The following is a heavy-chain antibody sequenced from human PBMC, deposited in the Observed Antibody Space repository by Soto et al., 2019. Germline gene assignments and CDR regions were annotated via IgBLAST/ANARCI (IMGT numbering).Heavy chain of an antibody. CDR1: GFTFNTYG. V-gene: IGHV3-33*01. D-gene: IGHD2-21*01. CDR2: IWYDGSNK. J-gene: IGHJ4*02. Sequence: QVQLVESGGGVVQPGRSLRLSCAASGFTFNTYGMHWVRQAPGKGLEWVALIWYDGSNKYYADSVKGRFTISRDNSKNTLYLQMNSLRAEDTAVYYCASNKDGGEDYWGQGTLVTVSS. CDR3: ASNKDGGEDY.